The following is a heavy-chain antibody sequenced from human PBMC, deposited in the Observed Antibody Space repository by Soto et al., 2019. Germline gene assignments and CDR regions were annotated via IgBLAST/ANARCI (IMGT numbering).Heavy chain of an antibody. CDR3: ARAVFYYYGSSGYSPDY. Sequence: LRLYCEGSGSTSSSYVMHWGRQAPGKGLEWVALISFDGSKKNYEDSVKGRFTISRDNSKNMMYLQMNRLRPEDTAVYYCARAVFYYYGSSGYSPDYWGQGTLVTVSS. CDR1: GSTSSSYV. CDR2: ISFDGSKK. V-gene: IGHV3-30-3*01. J-gene: IGHJ4*02. D-gene: IGHD3-22*01.